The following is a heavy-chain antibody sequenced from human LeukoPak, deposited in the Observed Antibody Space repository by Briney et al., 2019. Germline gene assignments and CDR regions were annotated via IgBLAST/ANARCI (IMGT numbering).Heavy chain of an antibody. D-gene: IGHD1-7*01. CDR1: GFTFSSYA. CDR2: IYYSGST. V-gene: IGHV4-39*01. J-gene: IGHJ4*02. Sequence: PGGSLRLSCAASGFTFSSYAMSWVRQPPGKGLEWIGSIYYSGSTYYNPSLKRRVTISVDTSKNQFSLKLSSVTAADTAVYYCARREDNWNYGYFDYWGQGTLVTVSS. CDR3: ARREDNWNYGYFDY.